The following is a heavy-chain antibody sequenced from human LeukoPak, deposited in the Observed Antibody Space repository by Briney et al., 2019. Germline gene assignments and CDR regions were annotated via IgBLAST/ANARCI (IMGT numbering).Heavy chain of an antibody. Sequence: PGGSLRLSCAASGFTFSSYAMSWVRQAPGKGLEWVSAISGSGGSTYYADSVKGRFTISRDNSKNTLYLQMNSLRAEGTAVYYCARGGMGQYYYYMDVWGKGTTVTISS. D-gene: IGHD1-26*01. V-gene: IGHV3-23*01. J-gene: IGHJ6*03. CDR2: ISGSGGST. CDR3: ARGGMGQYYYYMDV. CDR1: GFTFSSYA.